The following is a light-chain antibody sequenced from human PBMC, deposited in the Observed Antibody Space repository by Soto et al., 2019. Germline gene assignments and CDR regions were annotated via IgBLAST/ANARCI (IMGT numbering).Light chain of an antibody. CDR1: QSISSW. V-gene: IGKV1-5*03. J-gene: IGKJ1*01. Sequence: DTQMTQSPSTLSASVGDRVSITCRASQSISSWLAWYQQKAGKAPKLLIYKASSLESGVPSRFSGSGSGTEFTLTISSLQPDDFATYYCQQYYTYPTFGQGTKLE. CDR3: QQYYTYPT. CDR2: KAS.